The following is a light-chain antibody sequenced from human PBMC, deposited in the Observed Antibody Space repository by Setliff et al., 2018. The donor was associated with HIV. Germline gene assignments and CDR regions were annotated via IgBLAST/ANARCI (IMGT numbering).Light chain of an antibody. V-gene: IGLV1-44*01. Sequence: SVLTQPPSASGTPGQRVTISCSGSSSNIGSNTVNWYQQVPGTAPKLLIYNNSQRPSGVPDRFSGSKSGTSASLAISGLQSEDEADYYCSAWDDSLNGEVFGTGTKVTVL. CDR3: SAWDDSLNGEV. J-gene: IGLJ1*01. CDR1: SSNIGSNT. CDR2: NNS.